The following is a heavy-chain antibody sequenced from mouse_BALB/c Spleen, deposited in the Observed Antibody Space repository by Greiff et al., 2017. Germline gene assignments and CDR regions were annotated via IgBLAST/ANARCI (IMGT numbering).Heavy chain of an antibody. J-gene: IGHJ2*01. CDR2: IRSKSNNYAT. Sequence: EAGGGLVQPKGSLKLSCAASGFTFNTNAMNWVRQAPGKGLEWVARIRSKSNNYATYYADSVKDRFTISRDDSQSMLYLQMNNLKTEDTAMYYCVREFYYGTAYYFDYWGQGTTLTVSS. CDR3: VREFYYGTAYYFDY. D-gene: IGHD1-1*01. CDR1: GFTFNTNA. V-gene: IGHV10S3*01.